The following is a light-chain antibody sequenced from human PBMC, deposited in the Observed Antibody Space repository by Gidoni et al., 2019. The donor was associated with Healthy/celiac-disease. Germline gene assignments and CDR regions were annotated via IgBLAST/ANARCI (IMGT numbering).Light chain of an antibody. Sequence: EIVLPQSPGTLSLSPGERATLSCRASQRVSSSYLAWYQQKPGQAPRPLIYGASSRATGIPDRFSGSGSGTDFTLTISRLEPEDFAVYYCQQYGSSRALTFGGGTK. CDR1: QRVSSSY. CDR3: QQYGSSRALT. V-gene: IGKV3-20*01. J-gene: IGKJ4*01. CDR2: GAS.